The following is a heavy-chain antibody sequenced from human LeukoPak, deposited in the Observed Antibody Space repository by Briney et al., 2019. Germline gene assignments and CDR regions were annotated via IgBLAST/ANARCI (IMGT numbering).Heavy chain of an antibody. V-gene: IGHV3-53*01. CDR2: IYKSGNT. CDR3: ARYTSGSYFDS. CDR1: GFTVSSND. Sequence: GGSLRLSCAASGFTVSSNDMTWVRQAPGKGLEWVSVIYKSGNTFYSDSVKGRFTISRDNSNNTVCLQIDRLRAEDTAVYYCARYTSGSYFDSWGQGPLVTVSS. J-gene: IGHJ4*02. D-gene: IGHD6-19*01.